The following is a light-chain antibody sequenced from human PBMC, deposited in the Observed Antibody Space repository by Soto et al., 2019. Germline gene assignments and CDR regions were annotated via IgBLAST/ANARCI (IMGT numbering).Light chain of an antibody. CDR2: EVT. Sequence: QSALTQPPSASGSPGQSVTISCTGTSSDVGGYNFVSWYQQHPGKAPKIIIYEVTKQPSGVPDRFSGSKSGNTASLPVSGLQAEDAAHYYCASYAGSNHFVFGTGTKVTVL. J-gene: IGLJ1*01. CDR1: SSDVGGYNF. CDR3: ASYAGSNHFV. V-gene: IGLV2-8*01.